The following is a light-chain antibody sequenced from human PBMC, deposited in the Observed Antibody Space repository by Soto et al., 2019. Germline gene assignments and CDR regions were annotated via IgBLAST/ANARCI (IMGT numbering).Light chain of an antibody. Sequence: IVLTQSPGTLSLSPGEGATLSCRASQSLSGSYLAWYQQRPGQAPRLVIYGASRRATGIPVRFSGSGSGTDFTLSISRLEPEDFAVYYCQQYGTSPTTFGPGTKVDIE. CDR1: QSLSGSY. V-gene: IGKV3-20*01. J-gene: IGKJ3*01. CDR3: QQYGTSPTT. CDR2: GAS.